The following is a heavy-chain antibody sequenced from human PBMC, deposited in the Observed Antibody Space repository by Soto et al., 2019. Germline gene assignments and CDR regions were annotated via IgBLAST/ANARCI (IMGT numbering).Heavy chain of an antibody. CDR2: IYHSGST. Sequence: QVQLQESGPGLVKPSGTLSLTCAVSSGSISSSNWWRWVRQPPGKGLEWIGEIYHSGSTNYNPSLKSRVTISVDKSNNQFSLKLSSVTAADTAVYYCARASYNFGVVSTLYYFDYWGQGTLVTVSS. CDR3: ARASYNFGVVSTLYYFDY. CDR1: SGSISSSNW. J-gene: IGHJ4*02. D-gene: IGHD3-3*01. V-gene: IGHV4-4*02.